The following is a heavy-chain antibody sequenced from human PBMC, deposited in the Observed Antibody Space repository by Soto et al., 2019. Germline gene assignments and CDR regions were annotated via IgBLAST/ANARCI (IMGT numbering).Heavy chain of an antibody. CDR1: GGSISSGAYY. CDR3: ARLLPSGGAFDI. V-gene: IGHV4-30-4*01. Sequence: SETLSLTCTVSGGSISSGAYYWCWIRQPPGKGLEWVGYIYYSGNTYYNPSLKSRITISVDTSTNHFFLKVNSVTAADTAVYYCARLLPSGGAFDIWGQGTMVT. CDR2: IYYSGNT. J-gene: IGHJ3*02. D-gene: IGHD3-16*01.